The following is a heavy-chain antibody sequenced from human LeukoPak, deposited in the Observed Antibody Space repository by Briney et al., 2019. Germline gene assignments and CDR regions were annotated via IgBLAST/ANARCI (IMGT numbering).Heavy chain of an antibody. D-gene: IGHD3-16*02. CDR1: GGSISSYY. CDR2: IYTSGST. CDR3: ARAGVSATIGGIILGYYFDY. J-gene: IGHJ4*02. Sequence: SETLSLTCTVSGGSISSYYWSWIRQPAGKGLEWIGRIYTSGSTNYNPSLKSRVTMSVDTSKNQFSLKLSSVTAADTAVYYCARAGVSATIGGIILGYYFDYWGQGALVTVSS. V-gene: IGHV4-4*07.